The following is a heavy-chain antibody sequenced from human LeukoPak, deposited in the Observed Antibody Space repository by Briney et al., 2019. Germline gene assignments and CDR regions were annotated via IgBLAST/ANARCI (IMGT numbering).Heavy chain of an antibody. CDR3: ARVHLGSSWLFDY. D-gene: IGHD6-13*01. CDR1: GFTFSSYS. CDR2: ISSSSSYI. J-gene: IGHJ4*02. Sequence: PGGSLRLSCAASGFTFSSYSMNWVRQAPGKGLEWVSSISSSSSYIYYADSVKGRFTISRDNAKNSLYLQMNSLRAEDTAVYYCARVHLGSSWLFDYWGQGTLVTVSS. V-gene: IGHV3-21*01.